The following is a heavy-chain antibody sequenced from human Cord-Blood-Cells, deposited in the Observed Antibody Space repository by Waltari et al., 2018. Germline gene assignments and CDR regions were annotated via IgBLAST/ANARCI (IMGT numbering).Heavy chain of an antibody. J-gene: IGHJ3*02. CDR2: IYYSWST. CDR1: GGSISSSSYY. Sequence: QLQLQESGPGLVKPSETLSLTCTVSGGSISSSSYYWGWIRQPPGKGLEWIGSIYYSWSTYYNPSLKSRVTISVDTSKNQFSLKLSSVTAADTAVYYCARPHSSSDAFDIWGQGTMVTVSS. D-gene: IGHD6-6*01. CDR3: ARPHSSSDAFDI. V-gene: IGHV4-39*01.